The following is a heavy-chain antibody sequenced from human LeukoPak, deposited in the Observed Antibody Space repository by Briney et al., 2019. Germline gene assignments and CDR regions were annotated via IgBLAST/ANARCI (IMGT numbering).Heavy chain of an antibody. V-gene: IGHV3-33*08. J-gene: IGHJ6*02. D-gene: IGHD3-10*01. CDR1: GFTFSSYS. Sequence: GGSLRLSCTASGFTFSSYSMSWVRQAPGKGLEWVAVIWHDGDKNYYSDSVKGRFTASRDNSKNMLFLQMNDLAVEDTALYFCARGTRVQLPRYYYHGLALWGQGTTVIVSS. CDR2: IWHDGDKN. CDR3: ARGTRVQLPRYYYHGLAL.